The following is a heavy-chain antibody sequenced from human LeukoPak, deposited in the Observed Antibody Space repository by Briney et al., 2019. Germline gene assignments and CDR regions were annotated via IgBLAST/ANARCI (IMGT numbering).Heavy chain of an antibody. CDR2: IRYDGSNK. CDR1: GFTFSSYG. CDR3: AKDVGDSSGYYFND. J-gene: IGHJ4*02. Sequence: PGGSLRLSCAASGFTFSSYGMHWVRQAPGKGLEWVAFIRYDGSNKYYADSVKGRFTISRDNSKNTLYLQMNGLRAEDTALYYCAKDVGDSSGYYFNDWGQGTQVTVSS. D-gene: IGHD3-22*01. V-gene: IGHV3-30*02.